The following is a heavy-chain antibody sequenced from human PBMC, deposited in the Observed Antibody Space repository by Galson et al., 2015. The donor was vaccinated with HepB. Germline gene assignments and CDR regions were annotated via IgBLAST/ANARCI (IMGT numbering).Heavy chain of an antibody. D-gene: IGHD3-3*01. Sequence: SLRLSCAASGFIFSNHWVIWVRQAPGKGLEWVATINPDGNERYYVDSVKGRFTISRDNARQSFYLQMNSLRVEDTAVYYCARDFFATVEDWGQGTLVTVSS. CDR2: INPDGNER. CDR1: GFIFSNHW. V-gene: IGHV3-7*03. CDR3: ARDFFATVED. J-gene: IGHJ4*02.